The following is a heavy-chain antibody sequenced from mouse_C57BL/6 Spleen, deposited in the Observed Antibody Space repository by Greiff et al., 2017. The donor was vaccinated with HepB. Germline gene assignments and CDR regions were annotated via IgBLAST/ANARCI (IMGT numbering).Heavy chain of an antibody. V-gene: IGHV14-4*01. Sequence: EVQLVESGAELVRPGASVKLSCTASGFNIKDDYMHWVKQRPEQGLEWIGWIDPENGDTEYASKFQGKATITADTSSNTAYLQLSSLTSEDTAVYYCTKMVPAWFAYWGQGTLVTVSA. CDR3: TKMVPAWFAY. CDR2: IDPENGDT. CDR1: GFNIKDDY. D-gene: IGHD2-3*01. J-gene: IGHJ3*01.